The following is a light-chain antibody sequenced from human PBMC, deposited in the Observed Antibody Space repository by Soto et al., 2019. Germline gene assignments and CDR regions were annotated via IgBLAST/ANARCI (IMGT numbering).Light chain of an antibody. CDR3: QKYNNWLIT. CDR2: GAS. V-gene: IGKV3-15*01. CDR1: QSVNSN. Sequence: EIVLTQSPGTLSLSPGERATLSCSASQSVNSNSLAWYQQKPGQAPRLLIYGASTRATGIPARFSGSGSGTEFTLTISSLQSEDFAVYYCQKYNNWLITFGQGTRLEIK. J-gene: IGKJ5*01.